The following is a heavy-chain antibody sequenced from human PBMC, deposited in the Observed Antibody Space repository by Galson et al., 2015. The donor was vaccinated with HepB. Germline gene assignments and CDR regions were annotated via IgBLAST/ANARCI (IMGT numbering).Heavy chain of an antibody. J-gene: IGHJ3*02. D-gene: IGHD3-10*01. CDR1: GYSFTSYW. CDR2: IYPGDSDT. CDR3: AKAALLWFGELSSAFDI. Sequence: QSGAEVKKPGESLKISCKGSGYSFTSYWIGWVRQMPGKGLEWMGIIYPGDSDTRYSPSFQGQVTISADKSISTAYLQWSSLKASDTAMYYCAKAALLWFGELSSAFDIWGQGTMVTVSS. V-gene: IGHV5-51*01.